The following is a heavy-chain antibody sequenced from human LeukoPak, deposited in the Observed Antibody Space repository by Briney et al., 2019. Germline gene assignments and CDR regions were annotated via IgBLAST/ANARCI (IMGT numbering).Heavy chain of an antibody. J-gene: IGHJ4*02. V-gene: IGHV4-39*01. D-gene: IGHD3-22*01. CDR2: IYYSGST. CDR3: ARHVFYDSSGYYYGYYFDY. CDR1: GGSISSSSYY. Sequence: SETLSLTCTVSGGSISSSSYYWGWIRQPPGKGLEWFGGIYYSGSTYYNPSLKSRVTISVDTSKNQFSLKLSSVTAADTAVYYCARHVFYDSSGYYYGYYFDYWGQGTLVTVSS.